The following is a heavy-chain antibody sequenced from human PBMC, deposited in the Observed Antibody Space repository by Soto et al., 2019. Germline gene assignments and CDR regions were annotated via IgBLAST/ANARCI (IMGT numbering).Heavy chain of an antibody. CDR3: ARDHGLAWAVRPANYYYAMDV. Sequence: GPELKSPGASVKVSCKASGYTFTDYAINWVRQAPGQGFQWVGWISPYSGNTTSAENCFDRVTMTTDTSTKTAYLELRSLRSDDTAVYYCARDHGLAWAVRPANYYYAMDVWGQGTTVTVSS. CDR1: GYTFTDYA. V-gene: IGHV1-18*04. J-gene: IGHJ6*02. CDR2: ISPYSGNT. D-gene: IGHD6-6*01.